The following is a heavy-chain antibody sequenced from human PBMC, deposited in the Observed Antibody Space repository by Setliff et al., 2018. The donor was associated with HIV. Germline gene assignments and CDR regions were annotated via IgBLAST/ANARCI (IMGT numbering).Heavy chain of an antibody. CDR1: GFSFSSFA. CDR3: VKGDNFWTGYSTYFEFDP. D-gene: IGHD3-3*01. CDR2: IDRTGSEK. Sequence: GSLRLSCAASGFSFSSFAFHWVRRGPGKGLEWVAFIDRTGSEKFYADSVRGRFTISRDNSKNKLYLQMNSLRIEDTAIYYCVKGDNFWTGYSTYFEFDPWGQGTLVTVSS. J-gene: IGHJ5*02. V-gene: IGHV3-30*02.